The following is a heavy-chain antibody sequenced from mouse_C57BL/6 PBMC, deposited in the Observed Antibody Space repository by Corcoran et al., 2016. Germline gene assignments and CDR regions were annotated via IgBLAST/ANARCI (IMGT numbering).Heavy chain of an antibody. Sequence: QVQLKQSGAELVRPGASVKLSSKASGYTFTDYYINWVKQRPGQGLEWIARIYPGSGNTYYNEKFKGKATLTAEKSSSTAYMQLSSLTSEDSAVYFCARRGEGYYFDYWGQGTTLTVSS. CDR3: ARRGEGYYFDY. CDR2: IYPGSGNT. J-gene: IGHJ2*01. CDR1: GYTFTDYY. V-gene: IGHV1-76*01.